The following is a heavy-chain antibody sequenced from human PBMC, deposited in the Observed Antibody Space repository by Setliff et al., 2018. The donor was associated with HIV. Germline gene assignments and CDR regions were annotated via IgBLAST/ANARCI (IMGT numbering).Heavy chain of an antibody. Sequence: AASVKVSCKASGYTFSSYDINWVRQATGQGLEWMGWINPNSGGTNYAQKFQGRVTMTRDTSTSTAYMDLSSLRSEDTAVYYCAIDGAGGWLRPMPDYWGQGTLVTVPQ. CDR1: GYTFSSYD. CDR2: INPNSGGT. V-gene: IGHV1-8*02. J-gene: IGHJ4*02. CDR3: AIDGAGGWLRPMPDY. D-gene: IGHD5-12*01.